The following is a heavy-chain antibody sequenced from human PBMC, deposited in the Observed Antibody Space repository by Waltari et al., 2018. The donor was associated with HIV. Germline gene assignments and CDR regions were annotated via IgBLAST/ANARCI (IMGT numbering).Heavy chain of an antibody. CDR2: IYYSGST. CDR3: ARHSDYGLYYYGMDV. CDR1: GGSISSSSYY. Sequence: QLQLQESGPGLVKPSETLSLTCTVSGGSISSSSYYWGWIRQPPGKGLEWIGSIYYSGSTYDNPSLKSRVTISVDTSKNQFSLKLSSVTAADTAVYYCARHSDYGLYYYGMDVWGQGTTVTVSS. V-gene: IGHV4-39*01. D-gene: IGHD4-17*01. J-gene: IGHJ6*02.